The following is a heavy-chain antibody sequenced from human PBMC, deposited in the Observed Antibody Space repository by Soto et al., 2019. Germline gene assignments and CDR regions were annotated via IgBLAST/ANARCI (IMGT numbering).Heavy chain of an antibody. CDR1: GFTVSSNY. CDR2: IYSGGST. CDR3: ARDSGGAVGYSSSWLPLGY. Sequence: GGSLRLSCAASGFTVSSNYMSWVRQAPGKGLEWVSVIYSGGSTYYADSVKGRFTISRDNCKNTLYLQMNSLRAEDTAVYYCARDSGGAVGYSSSWLPLGYWGQRSRGAVCS. J-gene: IGHJ4*02. D-gene: IGHD6-13*01. V-gene: IGHV3-53*01.